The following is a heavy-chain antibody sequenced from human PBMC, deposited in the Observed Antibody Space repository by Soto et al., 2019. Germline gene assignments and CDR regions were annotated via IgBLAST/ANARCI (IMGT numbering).Heavy chain of an antibody. V-gene: IGHV4-61*08. J-gene: IGHJ5*02. CDR1: GDSINSGDYY. Sequence: SEALSLTWSGSGDSINSGDYYWTWMRQAPGKGLQWVGHVYFSGSTNYNPSLKSRVTISLDTSKNQFSLKLRSVTAGATAVYYCAIVPVYTYLIYLSAPWAQRTLVTVSS. CDR2: VYFSGST. CDR3: AIVPVYTYLIYLSAP. D-gene: IGHD2-8*01.